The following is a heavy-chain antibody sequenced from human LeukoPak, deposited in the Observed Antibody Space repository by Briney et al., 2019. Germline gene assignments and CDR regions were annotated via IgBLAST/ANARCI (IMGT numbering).Heavy chain of an antibody. CDR1: GYTFTSYG. CDR2: ISAYNGNT. J-gene: IGHJ4*02. Sequence: ASVKVSCKASGYTFTSYGISWVRQAPGQGLEWMGWISAYNGNTNYAQMLQGRVTMTTDTSTTTAYMELRSLRSDDTAVYYCARVAQHRYYFDSSDYRYYFDYWGQGTLVTVSS. D-gene: IGHD3-22*01. V-gene: IGHV1-18*01. CDR3: ARVAQHRYYFDSSDYRYYFDY.